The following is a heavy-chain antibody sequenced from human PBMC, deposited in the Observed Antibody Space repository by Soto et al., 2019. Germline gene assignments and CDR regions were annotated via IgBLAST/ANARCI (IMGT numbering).Heavy chain of an antibody. CDR2: ISSSGSTI. D-gene: IGHD3-9*01. V-gene: IGHV3-11*01. J-gene: IGHJ6*02. CDR1: GFTFSDYY. CDR3: ARVVYYDILTGPGYYYGMDV. Sequence: QVQLVESGGGLVKPGGSLRLSCAASGFTFSDYYMSWIRQAPGKGLEWVSYISSSGSTIYYADSVKGRFTISRDNAKNSLYLKMNSLRAEDTAMYYCARVVYYDILTGPGYYYGMDVWGQGTTVTVSS.